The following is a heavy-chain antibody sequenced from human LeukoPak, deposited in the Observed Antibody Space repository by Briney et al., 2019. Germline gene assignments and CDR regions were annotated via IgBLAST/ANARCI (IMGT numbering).Heavy chain of an antibody. V-gene: IGHV3-11*01. Sequence: GGSLRLSCAASGFTFSDYYMSWIRQAPGKGLEWVSYISSSGSTIYYADSVKGRFTISRDNSKNTLYVQMNSLRAEDTAVYYCAKGTPGIAVTGTGYFQHWGQGTLVTVSS. D-gene: IGHD6-19*01. CDR2: ISSSGSTI. J-gene: IGHJ1*01. CDR3: AKGTPGIAVTGTGYFQH. CDR1: GFTFSDYY.